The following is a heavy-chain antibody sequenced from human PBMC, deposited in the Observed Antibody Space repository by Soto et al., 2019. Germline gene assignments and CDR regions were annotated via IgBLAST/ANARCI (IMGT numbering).Heavy chain of an antibody. CDR3: AKRSSSSTFDY. CDR2: ISGSDDST. Sequence: EVQLLESGGGLVQPGESLRLSCAASGFTFSSYAMSWVRQAPGKGLEWVSVISGSDDSTYYADSVKGRFTISRDNSKNPLYLSMNRLRAEDTAVYYCAKRSSSSTFDYWGQGTLVTVSS. CDR1: GFTFSSYA. J-gene: IGHJ4*02. D-gene: IGHD6-6*01. V-gene: IGHV3-23*01.